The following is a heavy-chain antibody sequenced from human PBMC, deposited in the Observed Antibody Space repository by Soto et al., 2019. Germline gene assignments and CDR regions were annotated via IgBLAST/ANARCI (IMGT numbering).Heavy chain of an antibody. CDR2: ISGSGGST. D-gene: IGHD1-1*01. CDR3: AKVRTPERLYVVLYYGMDV. V-gene: IGHV3-23*01. Sequence: PGGSLRLSCAASGFTFSSYAMSWVRQAPGKGLEWVSAISGSGGSTYYADSVKGRFTISRDNSKNTLYLQMNSLRDEDTAVYYCAKVRTPERLYVVLYYGMDVWGQGTTVTVSS. CDR1: GFTFSSYA. J-gene: IGHJ6*02.